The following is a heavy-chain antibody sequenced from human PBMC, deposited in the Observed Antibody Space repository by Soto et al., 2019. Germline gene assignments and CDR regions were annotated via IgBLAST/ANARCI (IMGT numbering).Heavy chain of an antibody. CDR2: ISWNSGSI. CDR3: AKDIGGVGDYGSFYYMDV. CDR1: GFTFDDYA. D-gene: IGHD4-17*01. J-gene: IGHJ6*03. Sequence: EVQLVESGGGLVQPGRSLILSCAASGFTFDDYAMHWVRQAPGKGLEWVSGISWNSGSIGYADTVKGRFTISRDNAKNSLYLQMNSLRAEDTALYYFAKDIGGVGDYGSFYYMDVWGKGTTVTVSS. V-gene: IGHV3-9*01.